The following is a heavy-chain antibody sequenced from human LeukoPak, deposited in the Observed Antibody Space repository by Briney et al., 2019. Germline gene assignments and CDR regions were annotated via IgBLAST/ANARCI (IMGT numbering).Heavy chain of an antibody. CDR2: IKQDGSEK. Sequence: GGSLRLSCAASGFTFSSYWMSWVRQAPGKGLEWVANIKQDGSEKYYVDSVKGRFTISRDNAKNSLYLQMDSLRAKDTAVYYCAKGPVLRYFDWLLYEDYFDYWGQGTLVTVSS. CDR1: GFTFSSYW. D-gene: IGHD3-9*01. J-gene: IGHJ4*02. CDR3: AKGPVLRYFDWLLYEDYFDY. V-gene: IGHV3-7*05.